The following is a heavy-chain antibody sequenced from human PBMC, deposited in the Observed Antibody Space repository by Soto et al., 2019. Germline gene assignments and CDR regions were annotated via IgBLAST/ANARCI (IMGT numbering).Heavy chain of an antibody. V-gene: IGHV3-7*03. D-gene: IGHD1-26*01. CDR2: INQYGSER. CDR3: VRNWRWEVVFFDY. CDR1: GFTFGPYW. Sequence: GGSLRLSCAASGFTFGPYWMSWVRQAPGKGLQWVANINQYGSERFYVDSVNGRFTVSRDNAKNSLYLQMNSLRVEDTAIYYCVRNWRWEVVFFDYWGQGTLVTVSS. J-gene: IGHJ4*02.